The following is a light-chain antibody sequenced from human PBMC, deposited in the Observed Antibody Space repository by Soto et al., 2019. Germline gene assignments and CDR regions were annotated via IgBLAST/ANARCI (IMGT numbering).Light chain of an antibody. Sequence: IVITPSPANLSLSPGYRVTLSCRASQYINTRLAWYQHRPGQAPRLLIYGASTRATGIPARFSGSGSGTEFTLTISSLQSEDFAVYYCQQYNNWPRTFGQGTKVDI. J-gene: IGKJ1*01. CDR1: QYINTR. CDR3: QQYNNWPRT. V-gene: IGKV3-15*01. CDR2: GAS.